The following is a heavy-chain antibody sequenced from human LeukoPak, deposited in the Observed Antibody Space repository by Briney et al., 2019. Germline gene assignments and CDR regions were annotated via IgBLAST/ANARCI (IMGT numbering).Heavy chain of an antibody. Sequence: GGSLRLSCAASGFTFSSYSMNWVRQAPGKGLEWVSSISSSSSYIYYADSVKGRFTISRDNAKNSLHLQMNSLRAEDTAVYYCAKRHLGGHSSWYQYFQHWGQGTLVTVSS. V-gene: IGHV3-21*04. CDR2: ISSSSSYI. J-gene: IGHJ1*01. D-gene: IGHD6-13*01. CDR1: GFTFSSYS. CDR3: AKRHLGGHSSWYQYFQH.